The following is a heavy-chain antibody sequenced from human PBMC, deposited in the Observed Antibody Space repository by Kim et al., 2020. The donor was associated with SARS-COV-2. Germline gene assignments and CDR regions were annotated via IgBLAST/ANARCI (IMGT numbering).Heavy chain of an antibody. Sequence: GSLRLSCSASGFTFSSYDMHWVRQAPGKGLEYVSAIGPNGGSTYYANSVKGRFTISRDNSKNTLYLQMGSLRAEDMAVYYCARGRGFDPWGQGTLVTVSS. V-gene: IGHV3-64*01. CDR3: ARGRGFDP. D-gene: IGHD3-10*01. CDR2: IGPNGGST. CDR1: GFTFSSYD. J-gene: IGHJ5*02.